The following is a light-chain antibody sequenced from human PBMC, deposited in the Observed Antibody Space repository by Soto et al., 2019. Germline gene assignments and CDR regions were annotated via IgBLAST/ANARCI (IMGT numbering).Light chain of an antibody. CDR2: GAS. CDR1: QSVSNNY. V-gene: IGKV3-20*01. Sequence: EIVFTQSPGTLSLSPGERATLSCSASQSVSNNYLAWYQQKPGQAPRLLIYGASNRATGNPDRFGGSGSGTDFTLTISRLEPEDVALYYCQQYGTPGTFGQGTKVDIK. J-gene: IGKJ1*01. CDR3: QQYGTPGT.